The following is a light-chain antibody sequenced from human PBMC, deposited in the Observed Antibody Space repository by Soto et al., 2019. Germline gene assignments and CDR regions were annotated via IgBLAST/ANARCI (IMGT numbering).Light chain of an antibody. CDR3: SSFTTSSPYV. J-gene: IGLJ1*01. CDR1: SSDIGDYNY. Sequence: QSVLTQPGSVSGSPGQSITISCTGTSSDIGDYNYVSWYQQYPGKAPKLMIYEVSHRPSGVANRFSGSKSGNTASLTISGLQAEDEADYYCSSFTTSSPYVFGTGTKGTVL. V-gene: IGLV2-14*01. CDR2: EVS.